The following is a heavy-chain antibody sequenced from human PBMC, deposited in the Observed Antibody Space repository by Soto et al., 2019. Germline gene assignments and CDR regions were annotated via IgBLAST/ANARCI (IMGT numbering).Heavy chain of an antibody. CDR2: IYYSGST. Sequence: SETLSLTCTVSGGSISSSSYYWGWIRQPPGKGLEWIGSIYYSGSTYYNPSLKSRVTISVDTSKNQFSLKLSSVTAADTAVYYCARHGLTEGYYYHYYMHVWGKGTTVTVSS. CDR1: GGSISSSSYY. D-gene: IGHD2-21*02. V-gene: IGHV4-39*01. J-gene: IGHJ6*03. CDR3: ARHGLTEGYYYHYYMHV.